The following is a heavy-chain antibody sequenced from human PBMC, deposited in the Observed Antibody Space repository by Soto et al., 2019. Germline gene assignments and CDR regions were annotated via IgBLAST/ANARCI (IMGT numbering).Heavy chain of an antibody. V-gene: IGHV3-48*01. J-gene: IGHJ4*02. D-gene: IGHD5-18*01. Sequence: EVQLVESGGGLVQPGGSLRLSCAASGFTSFSYYGMNWVRQAPGKGLEWVSFISGRGSPIYYADSVRGRFTISRDNAKNSLSLEMNSLRVEDTAVYYCARVRGHSYGYVDYWGQGTLVTVSS. CDR3: ARVRGHSYGYVDY. CDR2: ISGRGSPI. CDR1: GFTSFSYYG.